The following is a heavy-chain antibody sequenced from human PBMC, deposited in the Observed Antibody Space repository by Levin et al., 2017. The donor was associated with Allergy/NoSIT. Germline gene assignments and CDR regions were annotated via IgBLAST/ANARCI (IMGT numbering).Heavy chain of an antibody. D-gene: IGHD3-9*01. CDR1: GFIFDDYA. CDR3: AKDMYYDILTGPSYYGMDV. V-gene: IGHV3-9*01. J-gene: IGHJ6*02. Sequence: SCEASGFIFDDYAMHWVRQAPGKGLEWVSGISWNSGLIDYADSVKGRFIISRDNAKNSLYLQMNSLRVDDTALYYCAKDMYYDILTGPSYYGMDVWGQGTTVTVSS. CDR2: ISWNSGLI.